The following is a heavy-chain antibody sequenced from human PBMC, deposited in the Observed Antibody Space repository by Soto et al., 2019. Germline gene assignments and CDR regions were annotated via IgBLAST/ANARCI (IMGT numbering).Heavy chain of an antibody. CDR3: ARDSRYGSGSYAFDY. D-gene: IGHD3-10*01. V-gene: IGHV1-69*06. CDR1: GGSFSSYA. CDR2: IIPIFGTA. Sequence: GXSVKGSCAASGGSFSSYAIIWVRQAAGQGLEWMGGIIPIFGTANYAQKFQGRVTITADKSTSTAYMELSSLRSEDTAVYYCARDSRYGSGSYAFDYWGQGTLVTVSS. J-gene: IGHJ4*02.